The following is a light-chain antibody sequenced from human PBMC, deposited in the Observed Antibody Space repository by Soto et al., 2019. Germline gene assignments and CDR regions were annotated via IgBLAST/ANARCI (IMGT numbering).Light chain of an antibody. CDR1: SSDVGSYNL. Sequence: QSVLTQPASVSGSPGQSITISCTGTSSDVGSYNLVSWDQQHPGKAPKLMIYEGSKRHSGVSNRFSGSKSGNTASLTISGLQAEDEADYYCCSYAGSSTHYVFGTGTKLTVL. V-gene: IGLV2-23*01. CDR3: CSYAGSSTHYV. J-gene: IGLJ1*01. CDR2: EGS.